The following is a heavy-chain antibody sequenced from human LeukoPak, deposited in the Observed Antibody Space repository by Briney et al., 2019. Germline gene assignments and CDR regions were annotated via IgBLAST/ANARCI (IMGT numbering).Heavy chain of an antibody. CDR1: GFTFTSHG. Sequence: GRSLRLSCAASGFTFTSHGMHWVRQAPGKGLEWVAVISWDGSNTFYADSVKGRFTISRDNFKNTLDLQMNSLRPEDTAVYYCAPHHDVVLHLIGWGQGTQVIVSS. V-gene: IGHV3-30*03. D-gene: IGHD2-15*01. J-gene: IGHJ4*02. CDR2: ISWDGSNT. CDR3: APHHDVVLHLIG.